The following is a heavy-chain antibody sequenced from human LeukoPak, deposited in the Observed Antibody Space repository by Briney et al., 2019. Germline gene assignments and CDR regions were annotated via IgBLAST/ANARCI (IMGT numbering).Heavy chain of an antibody. Sequence: SETLCLTCTVSGGSISSSSYYWGWIRQPPGKGLEWIGRIYYSGSTYYNPVLKCRVTISVDTSRNQFSLKLSSVTAADTAVYYCAREKFNYDLLHYFDYWGQGTLVTVSS. CDR3: AREKFNYDLLHYFDY. J-gene: IGHJ4*02. D-gene: IGHD3-16*01. CDR1: GGSISSSSYY. V-gene: IGHV4-39*02. CDR2: IYYSGST.